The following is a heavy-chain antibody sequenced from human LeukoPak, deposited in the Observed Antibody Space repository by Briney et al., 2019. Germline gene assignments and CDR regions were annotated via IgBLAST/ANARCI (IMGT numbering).Heavy chain of an antibody. CDR3: ARGGGSYWGIYFDY. V-gene: IGHV4-59*01. D-gene: IGHD1-26*01. CDR2: AYYDGST. Sequence: PSETLSLTRSVSGGXIRGYYCSWIRQPPGKGLEWIGYAYYDGSTNNNPSLKSRATVSLETSKNQFFLNLRSVTAADTAVYYCARGGGSYWGIYFDYWGQGNLVTVSS. CDR1: GGXIRGYY. J-gene: IGHJ4*02.